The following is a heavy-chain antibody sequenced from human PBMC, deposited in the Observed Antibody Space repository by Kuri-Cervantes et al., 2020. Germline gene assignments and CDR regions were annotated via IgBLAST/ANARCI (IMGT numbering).Heavy chain of an antibody. V-gene: IGHV1-2*02. CDR3: ARSRGFGSGSVDF. CDR2: INPNSGGT. J-gene: IGHJ4*02. CDR1: GYTSIDYY. D-gene: IGHD3-10*01. Sequence: ASVKVSCKTSGYTSIDYYIHWVRQAPGQGLEWMGWINPNSGGTIYARKSQGRVAMTRDTSITTVFMELSNLKSDDTAVYFCARSRGFGSGSVDFWGQGTLVTVSS.